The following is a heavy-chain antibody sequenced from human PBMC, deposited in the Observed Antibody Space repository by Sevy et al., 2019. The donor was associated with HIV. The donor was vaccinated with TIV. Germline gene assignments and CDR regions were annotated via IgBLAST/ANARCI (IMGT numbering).Heavy chain of an antibody. CDR1: GYTFTGHY. J-gene: IGHJ5*02. CDR2: INPNTGDT. D-gene: IGHD3-3*01. Sequence: ASVKVSCKASGYTFTGHYIHWVRQAPGQGLEWMGWINPNTGDTNYTQKFQGRVIMTRDTSISTASVEVTRLRSDDTAVYYCARGGSLFLEWFLGFDPWGQGILVTVSS. CDR3: ARGGSLFLEWFLGFDP. V-gene: IGHV1-2*02.